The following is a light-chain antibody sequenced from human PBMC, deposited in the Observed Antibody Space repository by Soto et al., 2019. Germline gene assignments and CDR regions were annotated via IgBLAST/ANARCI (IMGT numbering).Light chain of an antibody. CDR1: SSDVGGYNY. CDR3: SSYTSTTTRV. CDR2: EVS. Sequence: QSALTQPASVSGSPGQSIPISCTGTSSDVGGYNYVSWYQQHPGKGPKLMIYEVSNRPSGVSNRFSGSKSGNTATLTISGLQAEDEADYYCSSYTSTTTRVFGTGTKVTGL. V-gene: IGLV2-14*03. J-gene: IGLJ1*01.